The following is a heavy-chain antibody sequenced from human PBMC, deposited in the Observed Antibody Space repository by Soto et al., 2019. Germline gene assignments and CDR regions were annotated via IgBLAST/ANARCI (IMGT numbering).Heavy chain of an antibody. CDR2: IYYSGST. CDR1: GGSVSSGSYY. Sequence: SETLSLTCTVSGGSVSSGSYYLSWIRQPPGKGLEWIGYIYYSGSTNYNPSLKSRVTISVDTSKNQFSLKLSSVTAADTAVYYCARGIAPQGAWLDPWRQGTLVTXS. J-gene: IGHJ5*02. V-gene: IGHV4-61*01. D-gene: IGHD2-21*01. CDR3: ARGIAPQGAWLDP.